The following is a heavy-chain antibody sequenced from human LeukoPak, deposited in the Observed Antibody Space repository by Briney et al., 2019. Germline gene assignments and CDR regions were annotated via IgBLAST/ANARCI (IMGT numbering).Heavy chain of an antibody. CDR1: GFTFSSYS. Sequence: PGGSLRLSCAASGFTFSSYSMNWVRQAPGKGLEWVSYISSSSSTIYYADSVKGRFTISRDNAKNSLYLQMNSLRAEDMALYYCAKSLFSTVTTSWFDPWGQGTLVTVSS. D-gene: IGHD4-11*01. CDR2: ISSSSSTI. CDR3: AKSLFSTVTTSWFDP. J-gene: IGHJ5*02. V-gene: IGHV3-48*01.